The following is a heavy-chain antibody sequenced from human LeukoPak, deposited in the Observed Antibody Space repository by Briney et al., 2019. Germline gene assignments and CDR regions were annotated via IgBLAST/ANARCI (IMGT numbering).Heavy chain of an antibody. V-gene: IGHV1-3*04. D-gene: IGHD1-26*01. CDR2: ISTGNGNT. CDR3: ARRDGRSFDY. J-gene: IGHJ4*02. CDR1: GYMFTTHA. Sequence: ASVKVSCKAFGYMFTTHAIHWVRQAPGQRLEWMGWISTGNGNTKYSQKFQGRATLIRDTSANTAYVELSSLTYEDTAVYYCARRDGRSFDYWGQGTLVTVSS.